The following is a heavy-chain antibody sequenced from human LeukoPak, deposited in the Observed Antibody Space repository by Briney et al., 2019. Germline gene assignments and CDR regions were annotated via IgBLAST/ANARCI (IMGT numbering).Heavy chain of an antibody. D-gene: IGHD3-22*01. Sequence: GGSLRLSCAASGFTFSIYWMHWVRQAPGKGLVWVSRINSDGSTTTYADSVNGRFTIAKDNADNTLYLQMNSLRAEATAVYYCVRGVSSGWFDGWGQGTLVTVSS. J-gene: IGHJ5*02. V-gene: IGHV3-74*01. CDR3: VRGVSSGWFDG. CDR2: INSDGSTT. CDR1: GFTFSIYW.